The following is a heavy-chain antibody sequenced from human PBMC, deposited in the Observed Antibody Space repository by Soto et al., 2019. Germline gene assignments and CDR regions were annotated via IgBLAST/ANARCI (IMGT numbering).Heavy chain of an antibody. CDR2: VSFDGDKQ. CDR1: GFIFSSHT. Sequence: QVRLVESGGGVVQPGGSLRLSCAVSGFIFSSHTMHWVRQAPGKGLEWVALVSFDGDKQYYAHSVRGRFTISRDFSKNPLYLKLDSLRTDDTAVYICAKGTVAGTYYYYAVDVWGNGTTVTVSS. V-gene: IGHV3-30-3*01. D-gene: IGHD6-19*01. J-gene: IGHJ6*04. CDR3: AKGTVAGTYYYYAVDV.